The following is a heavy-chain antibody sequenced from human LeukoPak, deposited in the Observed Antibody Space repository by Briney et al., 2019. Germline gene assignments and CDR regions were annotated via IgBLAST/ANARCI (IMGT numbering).Heavy chain of an antibody. V-gene: IGHV1-2*02. Sequence: ASAKVSCKASGYTFTGYYMHWVRQAPGQGLEWMGWINPNSGGTNYAQKFQGRVTMTRDTSISTAYMELSRLRSDDTAVYYCARDSGATHYYYYYMDVWGKGTTVTVSS. CDR2: INPNSGGT. CDR3: ARDSGATHYYYYYMDV. D-gene: IGHD1-26*01. J-gene: IGHJ6*03. CDR1: GYTFTGYY.